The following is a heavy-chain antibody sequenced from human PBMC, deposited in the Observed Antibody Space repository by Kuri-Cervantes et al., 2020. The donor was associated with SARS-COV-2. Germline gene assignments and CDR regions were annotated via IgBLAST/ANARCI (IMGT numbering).Heavy chain of an antibody. V-gene: IGHV3-7*01. D-gene: IGHD4-17*01. Sequence: GGSLRLSCAASGFTFSSYWMSWVRQAPGKGLEWVANIKQDGSEKYYVDSVKGRFTISRDNAKNSLYLQMNSLRAEDTAVYYCARLTTMTSPSSYWYFDLWGRGTLVTVSS. CDR1: GFTFSSYW. J-gene: IGHJ2*01. CDR2: IKQDGSEK. CDR3: ARLTTMTSPSSYWYFDL.